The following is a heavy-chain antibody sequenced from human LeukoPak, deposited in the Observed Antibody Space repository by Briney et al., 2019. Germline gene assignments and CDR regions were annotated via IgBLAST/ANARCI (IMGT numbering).Heavy chain of an antibody. V-gene: IGHV3-30*18. CDR2: ISYDGSNK. Sequence: GGSLRLSCAASGFTFSSFGIHWVRQAPGKGLEWVAVISYDGSNKYYADSVKGRFTISRDNSKNTLYLQMNSLRAEDTAVYYCAKDRQWLVRGVDYWGQGTLVTVSS. D-gene: IGHD6-19*01. CDR3: AKDRQWLVRGVDY. CDR1: GFTFSSFG. J-gene: IGHJ4*02.